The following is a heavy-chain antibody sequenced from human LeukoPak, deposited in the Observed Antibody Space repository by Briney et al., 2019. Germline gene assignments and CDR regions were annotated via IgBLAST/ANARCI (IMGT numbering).Heavy chain of an antibody. D-gene: IGHD3-9*01. CDR3: ARSDYDILTGRTDY. CDR1: GGSISSYY. V-gene: IGHV4-39*01. CDR2: IYYSGST. J-gene: IGHJ4*02. Sequence: PSETLSLTCTVSGGSISSYYWGWIRQPPGKGLEWIGSIYYSGSTYYNPSLKSRVTISVDTSKNQFSRKLSSVTAADTAVYYCARSDYDILTGRTDYWGQGTLVTVSS.